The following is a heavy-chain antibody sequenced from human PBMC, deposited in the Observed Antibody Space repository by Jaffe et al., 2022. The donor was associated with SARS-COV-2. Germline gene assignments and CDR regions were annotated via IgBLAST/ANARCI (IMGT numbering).Heavy chain of an antibody. CDR3: AKEGFFPLGYCSSTSCRYGAFDY. CDR1: GFTFSSYA. Sequence: EVQLLESGGGLVQPGGSLRLSCAASGFTFSSYAMSWVRQAPGKGLEWVSAISGSGGSTYYADSVKGRFTISRDNSKNTLYLQMNSLRAEDTAVYYCAKEGFFPLGYCSSTSCRYGAFDYWGQGTLVTVSS. D-gene: IGHD2-2*01. V-gene: IGHV3-23*01. J-gene: IGHJ4*02. CDR2: ISGSGGST.